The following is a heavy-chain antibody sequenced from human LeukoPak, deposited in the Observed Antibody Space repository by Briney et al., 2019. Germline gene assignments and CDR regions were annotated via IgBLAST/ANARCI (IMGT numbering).Heavy chain of an antibody. CDR1: GFTFSSYY. D-gene: IGHD3-10*01. CDR2: IKQDGSEK. J-gene: IGHJ4*02. Sequence: GGSLRLSCAASGFTFSSYYMSWVRQAPGKGLGWVANIKQDGSEKYYVDSVKGRFTISRDNAKNSLYLRMNSLRAEDTAVYYCAGVHILWFGELERYFDYWGQGTLVTVSS. CDR3: AGVHILWFGELERYFDY. V-gene: IGHV3-7*04.